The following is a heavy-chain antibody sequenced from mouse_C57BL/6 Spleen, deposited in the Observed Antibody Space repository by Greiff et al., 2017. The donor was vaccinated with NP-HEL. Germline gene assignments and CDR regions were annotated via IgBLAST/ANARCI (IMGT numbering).Heavy chain of an antibody. CDR2: INYDGSST. D-gene: IGHD2-3*01. V-gene: IGHV5-16*01. CDR1: GFTFSDYY. J-gene: IGHJ3*01. Sequence: EVQVVESEGGLVQPGSSMKLSCTASGFTFSDYYMAWVRQVPEKGLEWVANINYDGSSTYYLDSLKSRFIISRDNAKNILYLQMSSLKSEDTATYYCARVYDGYPAWFAYWGQGTLVTVSA. CDR3: ARVYDGYPAWFAY.